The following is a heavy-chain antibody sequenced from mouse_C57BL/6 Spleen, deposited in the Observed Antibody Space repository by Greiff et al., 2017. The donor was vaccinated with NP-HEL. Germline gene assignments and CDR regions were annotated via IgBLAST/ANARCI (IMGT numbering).Heavy chain of an antibody. CDR3: ARRTTVVGDAMDY. CDR1: GYAFSSSW. J-gene: IGHJ4*01. V-gene: IGHV1-82*01. Sequence: VQLQQSGPELVKPGASVKISCKASGYAFSSSWMNWVKQRPGKGLEWIGRIYPGDGDTNYNGKFKGKATLTADKSSSTAYMQLSSLTSEDSAVYFWARRTTVVGDAMDYWGQGTSVTVSS. CDR2: IYPGDGDT. D-gene: IGHD1-1*01.